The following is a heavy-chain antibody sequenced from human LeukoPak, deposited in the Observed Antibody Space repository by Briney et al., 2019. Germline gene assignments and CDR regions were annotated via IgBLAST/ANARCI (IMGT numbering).Heavy chain of an antibody. V-gene: IGHV3-66*01. J-gene: IGHJ4*02. Sequence: GGSLRLSCAASGFTFSGFAMSWVRRTPGKGLEWVSVIYSGGSTYYADSVKGRFTISRDNSKNTLYLQVNSLRAEDTAVYYCARGQWELRDWGQGTLVTVSS. D-gene: IGHD1-26*01. CDR3: ARGQWELRD. CDR2: IYSGGST. CDR1: GFTFSGFA.